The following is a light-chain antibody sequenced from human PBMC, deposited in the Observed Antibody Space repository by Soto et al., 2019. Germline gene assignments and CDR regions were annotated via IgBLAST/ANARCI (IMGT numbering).Light chain of an antibody. CDR3: QTWDTVGV. CDR2: LNSDGTH. Sequence: QPVLTQSPSASASLGASVKLTCTLSSGYSTYAIAWHQQQPEKGPRFLMKLNSDGTHDNGDGIPDRFSGSTSGAERYLNISSLQSEDEADYYCQTWDTVGVFGGGTKVTVL. CDR1: SGYSTYA. V-gene: IGLV4-69*01. J-gene: IGLJ2*01.